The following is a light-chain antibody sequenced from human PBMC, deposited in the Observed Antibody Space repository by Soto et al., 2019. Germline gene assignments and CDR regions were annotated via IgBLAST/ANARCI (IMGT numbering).Light chain of an antibody. Sequence: EIVLTQSPATLSLSPGERATLSCRASQSVSSDLAWYQQKPGQAPRLLIYDASNRATGIPARFSGSGSGTDFTLTISSREPEDFAVYYCQQRSNWPPSLTFGGGTKVEIK. CDR1: QSVSSD. CDR3: QQRSNWPPSLT. CDR2: DAS. J-gene: IGKJ4*01. V-gene: IGKV3-11*01.